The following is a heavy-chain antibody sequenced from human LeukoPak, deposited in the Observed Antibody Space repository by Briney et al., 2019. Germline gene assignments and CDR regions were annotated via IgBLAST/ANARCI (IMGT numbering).Heavy chain of an antibody. V-gene: IGHV1-69*13. D-gene: IGHD5-18*01. CDR3: ARDPRKRGYSYGRPGYYGMDV. Sequence: SVKVSCKASGYTFTSYVISWVRQAPGQGLEWMGGIIPIFGTANYAQKFQGRVTITADESTSTAYMELSSLRSEDTAVYYCARDPRKRGYSYGRPGYYGMDVWGQGTTVTVSS. J-gene: IGHJ6*02. CDR2: IIPIFGTA. CDR1: GYTFTSYV.